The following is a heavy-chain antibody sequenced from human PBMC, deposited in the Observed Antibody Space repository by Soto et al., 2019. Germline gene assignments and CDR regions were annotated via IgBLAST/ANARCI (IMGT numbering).Heavy chain of an antibody. Sequence: EVHLVQSGSEVKKPGATVKISCKVSGYAFSAHYIHWLHHAPGKGLEWVGIIDPEDGEVIYSERFQGRVTLTADTSINTAYLDLRSLRSEDTAVYFCASDLRGNMAPAYWGQGTLVTVSS. CDR3: ASDLRGNMAPAY. D-gene: IGHD5-12*01. CDR1: GYAFSAHY. V-gene: IGHV1-69-2*01. J-gene: IGHJ4*02. CDR2: IDPEDGEV.